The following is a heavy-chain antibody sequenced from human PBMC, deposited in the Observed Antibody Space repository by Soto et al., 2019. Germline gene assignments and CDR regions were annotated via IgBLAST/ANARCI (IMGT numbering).Heavy chain of an antibody. J-gene: IGHJ4*02. CDR3: AKGGPSRYSHRRGFDY. CDR1: GFTFSSYW. CDR2: INSDGSST. V-gene: IGHV3-74*01. Sequence: GGSLRLSCAASGFTFSSYWMHWVRQAPGKGLVYVSRINSDGSSTSYADSVKGRFTISRDNSKNTLYLQMNSLRAEDTAVYYCAKGGPSRYSHRRGFDYWGQGTLVTVSS. D-gene: IGHD1-26*01.